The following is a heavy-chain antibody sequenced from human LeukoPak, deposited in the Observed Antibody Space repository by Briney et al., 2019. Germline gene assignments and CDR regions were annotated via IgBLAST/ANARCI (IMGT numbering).Heavy chain of an antibody. Sequence: ASVKVSCKASGGTFSSYAISWVRQAPGQGLEWMGRIIPILGIANYAQKFQGRVTITADKSTSTAYMELSSLRSEDTAVYYCARDRYSSSWHPAGSQRNNWFDPWGQGTLVTVSS. D-gene: IGHD6-13*01. CDR2: IIPILGIA. V-gene: IGHV1-69*04. CDR3: ARDRYSSSWHPAGSQRNNWFDP. J-gene: IGHJ5*02. CDR1: GGTFSSYA.